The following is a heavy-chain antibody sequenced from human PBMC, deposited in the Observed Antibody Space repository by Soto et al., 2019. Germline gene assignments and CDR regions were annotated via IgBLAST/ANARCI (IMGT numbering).Heavy chain of an antibody. CDR3: TTMVPFYYDSSGKGDFDY. J-gene: IGHJ4*02. V-gene: IGHV3-15*07. CDR2: IKSKDDGGTA. D-gene: IGHD3-22*01. CDR1: GFTFSNAW. Sequence: GGSLRLSCAASGFTFSNAWMNWVRQAPGKGLEWVGRIKSKDDGGTADYAAHVKGRFTISRDDSKNTLFRQMNSLKTEDTAVYYCTTMVPFYYDSSGKGDFDYWGQGTLVTVSS.